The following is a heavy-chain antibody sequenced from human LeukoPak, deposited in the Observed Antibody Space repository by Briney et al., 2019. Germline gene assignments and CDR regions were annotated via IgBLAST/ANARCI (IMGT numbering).Heavy chain of an antibody. CDR3: AREYCSSTSCRYYYYGMDV. Sequence: SETLSLTCAVYGGSFSGYYWSWIRQPPGKGLEWIGEINHSGSTNYNPSLKSRVTISVDTSKNQFSLKLSSVTAADTAVYYCAREYCSSTSCRYYYYGMDVWGQGTTVTVSS. D-gene: IGHD2-2*01. V-gene: IGHV4-34*01. J-gene: IGHJ6*02. CDR2: INHSGST. CDR1: GGSFSGYY.